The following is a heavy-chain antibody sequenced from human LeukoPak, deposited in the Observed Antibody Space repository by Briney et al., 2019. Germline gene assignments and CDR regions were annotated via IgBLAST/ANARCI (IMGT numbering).Heavy chain of an antibody. CDR3: AKDKRNWNYIVYYYYMDV. J-gene: IGHJ6*03. D-gene: IGHD1-7*01. CDR1: GITFIKYS. V-gene: IGHV3-23*01. Sequence: GGSLRLSCAASGITFIKYSMTWVRQAPGKGLEWVSAITGSGTFTDYADSVKGRFTISRDNSKNTLYLQMNSLRAEDTAVYYCAKDKRNWNYIVYYYYMDVWGKGTTVTISS. CDR2: ITGSGTFT.